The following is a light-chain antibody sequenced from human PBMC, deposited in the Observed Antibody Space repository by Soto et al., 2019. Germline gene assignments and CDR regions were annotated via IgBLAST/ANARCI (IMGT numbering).Light chain of an antibody. V-gene: IGKV3-15*01. CDR3: QQYHNWPPLT. J-gene: IGKJ4*01. CDR1: QSVSSN. CDR2: GAS. Sequence: EIGMTQSPATLSVSPGERATLSCRASQSVSSNLAWYQQKPGQPPRLLIYGASTRATGIPARFSGSGSGTEFTLTISSLHSEDFAVYCCQQYHNWPPLTFGGGTKVSIK.